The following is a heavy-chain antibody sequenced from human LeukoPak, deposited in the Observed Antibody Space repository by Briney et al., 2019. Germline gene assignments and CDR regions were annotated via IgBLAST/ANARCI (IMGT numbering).Heavy chain of an antibody. CDR2: INPNSGGT. CDR3: ARGRDTAMAIYVY. CDR1: GYTFTGYY. J-gene: IGHJ4*02. V-gene: IGHV1-2*02. Sequence: GASVKVSCKASGYTFTGYYMHWVRQAPGQGLEWMGWINPNSGGTNYAQKFQGRVTMTRDTSISTAYMELSRLRSDDTAVYYCARGRDTAMAIYVYWGQGTLVTVSS. D-gene: IGHD5-18*01.